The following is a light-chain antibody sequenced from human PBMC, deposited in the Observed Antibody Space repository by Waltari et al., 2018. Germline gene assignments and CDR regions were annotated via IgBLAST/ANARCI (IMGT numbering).Light chain of an antibody. V-gene: IGKV3D-15*03. CDR3: QQYNNWPPLT. J-gene: IGKJ4*01. CDR2: GAS. Sequence: EIVMTQSPATLSVSPGESATLSCRASQSVSSNLAWYQQKPGQAPRLLIYGASIRATGIPARFSGSGSGTEFTLTISILQSEDFADYYCQQYNNWPPLTFGGGTKVEIK. CDR1: QSVSSN.